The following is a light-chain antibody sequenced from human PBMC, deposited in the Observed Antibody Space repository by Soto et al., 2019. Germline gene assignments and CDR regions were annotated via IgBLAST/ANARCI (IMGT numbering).Light chain of an antibody. CDR2: DAS. CDR3: QQTYSTPLT. J-gene: IGKJ4*01. CDR1: QSISSW. V-gene: IGKV1-5*01. Sequence: DIQMTQSPSTLSASVGDRVTITCRASQSISSWLAWYQQKPGKAPKLLIYDASSLESGVPSRFGGSGSGTDFTLTINSLQPEDFATYYCQQTYSTPLTFGGGTKVDIK.